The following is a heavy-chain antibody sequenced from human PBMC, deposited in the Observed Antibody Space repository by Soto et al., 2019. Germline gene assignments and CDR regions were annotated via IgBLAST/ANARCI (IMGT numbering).Heavy chain of an antibody. D-gene: IGHD3-9*01. Sequence: SETLSLTCTVSGGSISSGDYYWSWIRQPPGKGLEWIGYIYYSGSTYYNPSLKSRVTISVDTSKNQFSLKLSSVTAADTAVYYRDRESRYLEGLAPWGQGTL. V-gene: IGHV4-30-4*01. CDR3: DRESRYLEGLAP. CDR2: IYYSGST. J-gene: IGHJ5*02. CDR1: GGSISSGDYY.